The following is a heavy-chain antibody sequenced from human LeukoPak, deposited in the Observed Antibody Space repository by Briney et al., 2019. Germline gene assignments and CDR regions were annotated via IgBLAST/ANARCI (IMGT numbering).Heavy chain of an antibody. Sequence: PSETLSLTCAVYGGSFSGYYWSWIRQPPGKGLEWIGEINHSGSTNYNPSLKSRVTISVDTSKNQFSLKLSSVTAADTAVYYRARGRYYYDSSGYFYWGQGTLVTVSS. CDR2: INHSGST. D-gene: IGHD3-22*01. J-gene: IGHJ4*02. CDR3: ARGRYYYDSSGYFY. V-gene: IGHV4-34*01. CDR1: GGSFSGYY.